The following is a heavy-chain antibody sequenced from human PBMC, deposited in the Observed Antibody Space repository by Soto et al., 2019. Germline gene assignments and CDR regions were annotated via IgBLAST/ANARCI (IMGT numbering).Heavy chain of an antibody. D-gene: IGHD2-15*01. J-gene: IGHJ5*02. V-gene: IGHV1-69*01. CDR1: GGTFSSYA. CDR3: AGGDCSGGSCYSRWFDP. CDR2: IIPIFGTA. Sequence: QVQLVQSGAEVKKPGSSVKVSCKASGGTFSSYAISWVRQAPGQGLEWMGGIIPIFGTANYAQKFQGRVTITADESTSTAYMELSSLRSEDTAVYYCAGGDCSGGSCYSRWFDPWGQGTLVTVSS.